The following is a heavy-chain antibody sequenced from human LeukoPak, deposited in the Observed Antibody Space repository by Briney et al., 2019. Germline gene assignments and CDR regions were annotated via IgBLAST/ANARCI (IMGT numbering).Heavy chain of an antibody. D-gene: IGHD2-15*01. CDR3: ARARGSYAFDI. J-gene: IGHJ3*02. CDR2: ISSSGDTM. Sequence: GGSLRLSCAASGFTFSDYYMSWIRQAPGRGLDCVSYISSSGDTMYYADSVKGRFTISRDNAEKSLYQQMNSLRAEDTAVYYCARARGSYAFDIWGQGTMVTVSS. CDR1: GFTFSDYY. V-gene: IGHV3-11*04.